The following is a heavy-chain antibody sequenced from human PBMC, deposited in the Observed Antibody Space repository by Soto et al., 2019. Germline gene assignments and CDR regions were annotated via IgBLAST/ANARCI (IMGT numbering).Heavy chain of an antibody. D-gene: IGHD2-15*01. CDR3: NIAVCNGGRGNGYLYAF. V-gene: IGHV1-46*01. Sequence: SVKVSCKAAGYTFTNYYLHWVRQLPGQGLEWMGIINPSDGTTRYAQMFQGRVSMTRDTSTSTVYMELSSLRSEDTAVYYCNIAVCNGGRGNGYLYAFWAQGSL. CDR1: GYTFTNYY. CDR2: INPSDGTT. J-gene: IGHJ4*02.